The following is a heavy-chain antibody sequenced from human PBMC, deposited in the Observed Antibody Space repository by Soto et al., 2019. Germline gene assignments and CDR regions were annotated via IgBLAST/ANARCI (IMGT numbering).Heavy chain of an antibody. D-gene: IGHD6-19*01. J-gene: IGHJ4*02. V-gene: IGHV3-53*01. CDR3: VQITGWPGFDF. Sequence: EVQLVESGGGLIQPGGSLRLSCAASGFTVSSKYMTWVRQAPGKGLEWVSVIYGGGTTYYADSVKGRFTISRDNSKNTLYLQVKSLRAEDTTVYYCVQITGWPGFDFWGQGTLVTVSS. CDR1: GFTVSSKY. CDR2: IYGGGTT.